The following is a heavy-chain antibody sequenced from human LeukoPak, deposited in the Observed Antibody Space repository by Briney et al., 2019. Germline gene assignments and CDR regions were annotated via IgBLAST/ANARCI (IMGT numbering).Heavy chain of an antibody. CDR2: IIPIFGTA. CDR3: ARVLFEYSSSSFTYYYYYMDV. J-gene: IGHJ6*03. D-gene: IGHD6-6*01. CDR1: GGTFSSYA. Sequence: SVKVSCKASGGTFSSYAISWVRQAPGQGLEWMGGIIPIFGTANYAQKFQGRVTITADKSTSTAYMELSSLRSEDTAVYYCARVLFEYSSSSFTYYYYYMDVWGKGTTVTVSS. V-gene: IGHV1-69*06.